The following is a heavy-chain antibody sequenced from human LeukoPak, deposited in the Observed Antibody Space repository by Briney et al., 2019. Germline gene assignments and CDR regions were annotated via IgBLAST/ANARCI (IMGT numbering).Heavy chain of an antibody. D-gene: IGHD5-24*01. J-gene: IGHJ6*03. CDR1: AGTFSSYA. CDR3: ARGATAGYYYYYMDV. Sequence: SVKVCCKASAGTFSSYAISWVRQAPGQGLEWMGGIIPIFGTANYAQKFQGRVTITTDESTSTAYMELSSLRSEDTAVYYCARGATAGYYYYYMDVWGKGTTVTVSS. V-gene: IGHV1-69*05. CDR2: IIPIFGTA.